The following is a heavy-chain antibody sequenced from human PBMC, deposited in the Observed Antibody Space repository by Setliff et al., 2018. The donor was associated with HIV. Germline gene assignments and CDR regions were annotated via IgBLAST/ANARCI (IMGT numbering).Heavy chain of an antibody. V-gene: IGHV1-3*01. CDR2: INAGNGNT. CDR1: GNTFTRYA. J-gene: IGHJ3*02. D-gene: IGHD5-12*01. Sequence: ASVQVSCKASGNTFTRYAMHWVRQAPGQRPEWMGWINAGNGNTKYSQKFQGRVTITRDTSASTAYMELSGLRSEDTAVYYCARDKEMATIAYAFDIWGQGTMVTVSS. CDR3: ARDKEMATIAYAFDI.